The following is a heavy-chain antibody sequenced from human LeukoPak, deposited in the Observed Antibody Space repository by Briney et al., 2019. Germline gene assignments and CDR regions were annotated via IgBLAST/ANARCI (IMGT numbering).Heavy chain of an antibody. J-gene: IGHJ6*02. V-gene: IGHV1-18*01. Sequence: GASVKVSCKASGYTFTSYGISWVRQAPGQGLEWTGWISAYNGNTNYAQKLQGRVTMTTDTSTSTAYMELRSLRSDDTAVYYCARDERYQLLLGYYYYGMDVWGQGTTVTVSS. CDR3: ARDERYQLLLGYYYYGMDV. CDR2: ISAYNGNT. CDR1: GYTFTSYG. D-gene: IGHD2-2*01.